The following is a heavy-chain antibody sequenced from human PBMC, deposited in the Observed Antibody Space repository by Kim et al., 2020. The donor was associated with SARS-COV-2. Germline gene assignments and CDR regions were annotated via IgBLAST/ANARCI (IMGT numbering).Heavy chain of an antibody. Sequence: GGSLRLSCAASGFTFSTYAMHWVRQPPGKGLEWVAVISFDGTEKYYGDSMKGRVTISRDNSKNTLYLQMQLNSLRGEDTAVYYCTRNRAIGKNYYGMDVWGQGTTVTVSS. CDR3: TRNRAIGKNYYGMDV. V-gene: IGHV3-30*04. J-gene: IGHJ6*02. CDR2: ISFDGTEK. D-gene: IGHD3-22*01. CDR1: GFTFSTYA.